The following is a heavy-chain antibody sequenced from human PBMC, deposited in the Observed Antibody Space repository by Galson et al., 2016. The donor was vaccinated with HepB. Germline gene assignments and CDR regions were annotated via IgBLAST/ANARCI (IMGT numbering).Heavy chain of an antibody. CDR3: SRERPVGSYYGSGSYPNDY. CDR1: GFTFSSYA. J-gene: IGHJ4*02. V-gene: IGHV3-49*04. D-gene: IGHD3-10*01. CDR2: IRSKSYGATT. Sequence: SLRLSCAASGFTFSSYAMSWVRQAPGKGLEWVGFIRSKSYGATTEYAASVRGRFTISRDDSKSIAYLQMNSLKTEDTAVYYCSRERPVGSYYGSGSYPNDYWGQGTLVTVSS.